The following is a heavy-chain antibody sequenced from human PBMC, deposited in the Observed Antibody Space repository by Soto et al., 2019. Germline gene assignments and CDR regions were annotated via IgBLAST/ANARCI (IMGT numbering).Heavy chain of an antibody. D-gene: IGHD4-17*01. V-gene: IGHV3-33*01. CDR2: IWYDGSNK. CDR3: ARYYEVTTVGY. Sequence: QVQLVESGGGVVQPGRSLRLSCAASGFTFSSYGMHWVRQAPGKGLEWVAVIWYDGSNKYYADSVKGRFTISRDNSKNTLYLQMNILRAEDTAVYYCARYYEVTTVGYWGQGTLVTVSS. J-gene: IGHJ4*02. CDR1: GFTFSSYG.